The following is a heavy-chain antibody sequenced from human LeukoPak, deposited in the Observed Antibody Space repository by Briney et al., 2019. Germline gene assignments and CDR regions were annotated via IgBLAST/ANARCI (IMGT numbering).Heavy chain of an antibody. CDR3: ARDLIGGWSSDY. V-gene: IGHV1-46*01. CDR1: GYTFTSYY. J-gene: IGHJ4*02. D-gene: IGHD6-19*01. CDR2: INPSGGRT. Sequence: ASVKVSCKASGYTFTSYYIYWMRQAHGHGLDWMGIINPSGGRTNYAHKFQGRVTMTWDMSTSTVYMELSSLRSDDTAVYYCARDLIGGWSSDYWGQGTLVSVSS.